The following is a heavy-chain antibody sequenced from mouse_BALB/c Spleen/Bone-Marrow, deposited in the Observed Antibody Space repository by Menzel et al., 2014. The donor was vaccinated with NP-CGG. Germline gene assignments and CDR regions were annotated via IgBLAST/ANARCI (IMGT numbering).Heavy chain of an antibody. V-gene: IGHV1S16*01. CDR3: TIGGFDY. CDR1: GYTFTSNW. J-gene: IGHJ2*01. CDR2: INPSNGGT. Sequence: QVQLQQSGAELVKPGASVKLSCKASGYTFTSNWMHWVKLRPGQGFEWIGEINPSNGGTNYNEKFKRKATLTVDKSSSTAYMQLSSLTSEDSAVYYCTIGGFDYWGQGTTLTVSS.